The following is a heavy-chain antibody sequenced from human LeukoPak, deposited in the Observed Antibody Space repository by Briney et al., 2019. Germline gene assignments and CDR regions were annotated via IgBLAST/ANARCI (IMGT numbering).Heavy chain of an antibody. J-gene: IGHJ4*02. Sequence: PSETLSLTCTVSGGSISSYYWSWIRQSPGKGLEWIGYIYYTGSTNYNPSLKSRVTISVDTSKNQFSLKLSSVTAADTAVYYCARGFVDIVATTLDYWGQGTLVTVSS. CDR1: GGSISSYY. V-gene: IGHV4-59*12. D-gene: IGHD5-12*01. CDR3: ARGFVDIVATTLDY. CDR2: IYYTGST.